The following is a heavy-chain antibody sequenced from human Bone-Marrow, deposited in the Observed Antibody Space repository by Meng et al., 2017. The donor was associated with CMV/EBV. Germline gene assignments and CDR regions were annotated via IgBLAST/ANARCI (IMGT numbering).Heavy chain of an antibody. CDR2: IYYSGST. CDR3: ARGALVGATRGYYFDY. CDR1: GGSISSYY. D-gene: IGHD1-26*01. V-gene: IGHV4-59*01. Sequence: SETLSLTCTVSGGSISSYYWSWIRQPPGKGLEWIGYIYYSGSTNYNPSLKSRVTISVDTSKNQFSLKLSSVTAADTAVYYCARGALVGATRGYYFDYWGQGTLVTSPQ. J-gene: IGHJ4*02.